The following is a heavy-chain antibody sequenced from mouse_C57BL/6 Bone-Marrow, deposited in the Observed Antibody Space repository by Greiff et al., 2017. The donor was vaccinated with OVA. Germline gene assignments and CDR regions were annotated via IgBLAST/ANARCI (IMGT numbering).Heavy chain of an antibody. CDR1: GFTFSSYT. CDR3: ARRIRHDY. V-gene: IGHV5-9*01. J-gene: IGHJ2*01. D-gene: IGHD1-2*01. CDR2: ISGGGGNT. Sequence: EVQGVESGGGLVKPGGSLKISCAASGFTFSSYTMSWARQTPEQRLEWVATISGGGGNTYYHDSVKGRFTLARDNSKNTLYLQMIRLKSEDTALYDSARRIRHDYWCQGTTLTVSA.